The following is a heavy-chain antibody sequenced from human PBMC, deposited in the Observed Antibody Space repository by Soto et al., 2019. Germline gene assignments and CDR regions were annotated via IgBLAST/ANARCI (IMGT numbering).Heavy chain of an antibody. CDR1: GFTFDDYA. J-gene: IGHJ5*02. CDR2: ISWNSGSI. Sequence: GGSLRLSCAASGFTFDDYAMHWVRQAPGKGLEWVSGISWNSGSIGYADSVKGRFTISRDNSKNSLYLQMNSLRAEDTALYYCAKGGLYCSGGSCYSPSFNWFGPWGQATLVTLS. D-gene: IGHD2-15*01. CDR3: AKGGLYCSGGSCYSPSFNWFGP. V-gene: IGHV3-9*01.